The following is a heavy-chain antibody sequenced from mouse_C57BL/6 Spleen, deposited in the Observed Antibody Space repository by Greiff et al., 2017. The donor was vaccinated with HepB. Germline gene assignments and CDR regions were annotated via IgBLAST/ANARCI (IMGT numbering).Heavy chain of an antibody. D-gene: IGHD1-2*01. CDR1: GYSITSGYD. CDR3: AREGRLCPFAY. V-gene: IGHV3-1*01. CDR2: ISYSGST. Sequence: EVQGVESGPGMVKPSQSLSLTCTVTGYSITSGYDWHWIRHFPGNKLEWMGYISYSGSTNYNPSLKSRISITHDTSKNHFFLKLNSVTTEDTATYYCAREGRLCPFAYWGQGTLVTVSA. J-gene: IGHJ3*01.